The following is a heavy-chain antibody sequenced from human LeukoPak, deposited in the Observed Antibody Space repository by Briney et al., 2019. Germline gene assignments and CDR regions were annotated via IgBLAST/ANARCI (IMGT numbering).Heavy chain of an antibody. J-gene: IGHJ6*03. CDR1: GFTVSSNY. CDR3: AKGAGTTFRFRTYSNFYHMDV. CDR2: IYSGGST. Sequence: GGSLRLSCAASGFTVSSNYMSWVRQAPGKGLEWVSVIYSGGSTYYADSVKGRFTISRDNSKNTLYLQMNSLRAEDTAVYYCAKGAGTTFRFRTYSNFYHMDVWGKGTTVTVSS. V-gene: IGHV3-53*01. D-gene: IGHD1-7*01.